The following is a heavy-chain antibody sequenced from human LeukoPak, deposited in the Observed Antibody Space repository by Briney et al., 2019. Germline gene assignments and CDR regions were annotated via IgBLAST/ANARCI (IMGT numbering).Heavy chain of an antibody. J-gene: IGHJ4*02. D-gene: IGHD3-10*01. CDR1: GGSISSSNW. CDR3: ARETIMVRGRRLSYYFDY. V-gene: IGHV4-4*02. Sequence: PSETLSLTCAVSGGSISSSNWWSWVRQPPGKGLEWIGEIYHSGSTNYNPSLKSRVTISVDKSKNQFSLKLSSVTAADTAVYYCARETIMVRGRRLSYYFDYWGQGTLVTVSS. CDR2: IYHSGST.